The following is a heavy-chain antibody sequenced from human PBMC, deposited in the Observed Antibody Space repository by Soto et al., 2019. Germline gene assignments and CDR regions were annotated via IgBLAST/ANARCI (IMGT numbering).Heavy chain of an antibody. CDR3: GKHPYPDSSGSNDAVDI. Sequence: QVQLVESGGGVVQPGRSLRLSCAASEFTFSSYAMHWVRQAPGKGLEWVAVMSYDGSDKYYADSVKGRFTISRDNSKNTPYPQMNSLRPENTAVYYHGKHPYPDSSGSNDAVDIWGQGTMVIVSS. V-gene: IGHV3-30*18. CDR1: EFTFSSYA. D-gene: IGHD3-22*01. CDR2: MSYDGSDK. J-gene: IGHJ3*02.